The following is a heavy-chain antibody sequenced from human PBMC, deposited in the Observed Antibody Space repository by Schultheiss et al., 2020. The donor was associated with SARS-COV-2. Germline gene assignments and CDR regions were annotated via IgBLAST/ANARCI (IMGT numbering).Heavy chain of an antibody. Sequence: GSLRLSCAASGFTFSGSAMHWVRQAPGKGLEWIGEINHSGSTNYNPSLKSRVTMSVDTSKNQFSLKLSSVTAADTAVYYCARERYYDSSGYYLDYWGQGTLVTVSS. J-gene: IGHJ4*02. V-gene: IGHV4-34*01. CDR3: ARERYYDSSGYYLDY. CDR2: INHSGST. CDR1: GFTFSGSA. D-gene: IGHD3-22*01.